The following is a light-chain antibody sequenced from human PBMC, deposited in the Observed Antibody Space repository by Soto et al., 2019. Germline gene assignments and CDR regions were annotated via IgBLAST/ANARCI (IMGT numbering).Light chain of an antibody. V-gene: IGKV1-5*01. Sequence: DIQMTQSPSTLSAPVGDRVTITCRASQSLRGWLAWYQQRPGKAPKALIYDASTLASGVPSRFNGSGSGTEFTLTISSLQPDDFATYYCQQYITYSTFGQGTRLEI. CDR1: QSLRGW. CDR3: QQYITYST. CDR2: DAS. J-gene: IGKJ5*01.